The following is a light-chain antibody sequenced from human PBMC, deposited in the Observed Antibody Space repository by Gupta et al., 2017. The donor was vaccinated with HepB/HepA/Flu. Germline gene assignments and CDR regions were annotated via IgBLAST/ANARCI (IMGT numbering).Light chain of an antibody. J-gene: IGLJ3*02. CDR1: SSNIGSNT. V-gene: IGLV1-44*01. CDR2: NNN. Sequence: QSVLTQPPSASGTPGQRVTISCSGSSSNIGSNTVNWYQQLPGAAPKRLIYNNNERPSGVPDRFSGSKSGTSASLAISGLQSEDEGDYYCAAWDDSLNGPVFGRGTKLTVL. CDR3: AAWDDSLNGPV.